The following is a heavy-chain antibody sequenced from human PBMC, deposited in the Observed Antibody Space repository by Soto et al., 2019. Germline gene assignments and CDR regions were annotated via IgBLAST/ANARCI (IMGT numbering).Heavy chain of an antibody. CDR1: GGSISSYY. CDR3: ARLQTTVTTDGYFDY. D-gene: IGHD4-17*01. V-gene: IGHV4-59*08. CDR2: IYYSGST. J-gene: IGHJ4*02. Sequence: SETLSLTCTVSGGSISSYYWSWIRQPPGKGLEWIGYIYYSGSTNYNPSLKSRVTISVDTSKNQFSLKLSSVTAADTAVYYCARLQTTVTTDGYFDYWGQGTLVTVSS.